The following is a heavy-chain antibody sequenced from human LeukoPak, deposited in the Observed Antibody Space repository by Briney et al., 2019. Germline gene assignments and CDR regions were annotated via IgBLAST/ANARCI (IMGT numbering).Heavy chain of an antibody. CDR3: AREIFAYYDILTGYLPYRNWFDP. J-gene: IGHJ5*02. Sequence: PSETLSLTCTVSGGSINSATYYWTWIRQPAGKGLEWIGRIYTSGSTNYNPSLKSRVTMSVDTSKNQFSLKLSSVTAADTAVYYCAREIFAYYDILTGYLPYRNWFDPWGQGTLVTVSS. CDR1: GGSINSATYY. CDR2: IYTSGST. V-gene: IGHV4-61*02. D-gene: IGHD3-9*01.